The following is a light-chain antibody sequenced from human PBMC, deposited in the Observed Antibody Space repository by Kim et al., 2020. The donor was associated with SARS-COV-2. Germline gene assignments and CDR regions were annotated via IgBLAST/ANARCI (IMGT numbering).Light chain of an antibody. CDR2: RDN. Sequence: ELTQPLSVSVALGQTARITCGGNNIENKNVHWYQQRPGQAPVLVMYRDNKRPSGIPERLSGSNSGNTATLTISRVQAGDEADYYCQVWDSRTVVFGGG. J-gene: IGLJ3*02. CDR1: NIENKN. V-gene: IGLV3-9*01. CDR3: QVWDSRTVV.